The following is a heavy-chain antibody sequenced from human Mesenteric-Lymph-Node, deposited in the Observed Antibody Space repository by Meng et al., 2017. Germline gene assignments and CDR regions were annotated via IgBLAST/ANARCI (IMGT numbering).Heavy chain of an antibody. CDR2: INHSGST. J-gene: IGHJ4*02. CDR3: ASSSFIVSLHY. Sequence: QVQRQRWVSGRLTPVDTLSLTCSVYGGSFSGYYWSWIRQPPGKGLEWIGEINHSGSTNYNPSLKSRVTISVDTSKNQFSLKLSSVTAADTAVYYCASSSFIVSLHYWGQGTLVTVSS. CDR1: GGSFSGYY. V-gene: IGHV4-34*01. D-gene: IGHD1-26*01.